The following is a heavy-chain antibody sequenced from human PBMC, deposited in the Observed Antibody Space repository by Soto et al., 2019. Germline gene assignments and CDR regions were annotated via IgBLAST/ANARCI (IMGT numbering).Heavy chain of an antibody. CDR3: ARDCMVTSCYYLMDV. CDR1: GGSVSSDNYY. D-gene: IGHD5-18*01. J-gene: IGHJ6*02. Sequence: QVHLQESGPGLVKPSETLSLTCTVSGGSVSSDNYYWPWIRQPPGKGLEWIGYIYYSGSNNYNPSLKSRVTRSVDTSKSQFSLKLSSVTAADTAVYYCARDCMVTSCYYLMDVWGQGTTVTVSS. CDR2: IYYSGSN. V-gene: IGHV4-61*01.